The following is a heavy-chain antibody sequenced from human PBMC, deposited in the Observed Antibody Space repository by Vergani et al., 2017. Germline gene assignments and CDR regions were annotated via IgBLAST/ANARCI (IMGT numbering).Heavy chain of an antibody. J-gene: IGHJ4*02. CDR1: GFTFSKYA. D-gene: IGHD5-12*01. V-gene: IGHV3-30-3*01. CDR3: TKGSRGYTGYFFDY. CDR2: ITFDGDHQ. Sequence: QVHLEESGGGVIQPGRSLRLSCEASGFTFSKYAMHWVRQAPGAGLEWVAVITFDGDHQYIADSVKGRFIISRDNSKNTLHLQMNSLRADDTAVYYCTKGSRGYTGYFFDYWGQGTLATVSS.